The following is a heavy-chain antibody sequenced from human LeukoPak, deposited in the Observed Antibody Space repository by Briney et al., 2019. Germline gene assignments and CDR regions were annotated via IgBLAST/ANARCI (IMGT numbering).Heavy chain of an antibody. CDR2: INPNSGGT. CDR3: ARDGTHYCSGGSCPPTNYYYYYMDV. Sequence: ASVKVSCKSSGYTFTGYYMHWVRQAPGQGLEWMGWINPNSGGTNYAQKFQGRVTMTRDTSISTAYMELSRLRSDDTAVYYCARDGTHYCSGGSCPPTNYYYYYMDVWGKGTTVTVSS. V-gene: IGHV1-2*02. CDR1: GYTFTGYY. D-gene: IGHD2-15*01. J-gene: IGHJ6*03.